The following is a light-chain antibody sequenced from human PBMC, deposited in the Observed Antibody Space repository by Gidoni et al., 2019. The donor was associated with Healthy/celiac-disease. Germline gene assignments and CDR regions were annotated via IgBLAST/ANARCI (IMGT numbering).Light chain of an antibody. CDR2: DAS. CDR1: QSVSSY. Sequence: EIVLTQTPATLSLSLGERATLSCRASQSVSSYLAWYQQKPGQAPRLLIYDASNRATGIPARFSGSGSGTDFTLTISSLEPEDFAVYYCQQRSNWSWTFGQGTKVEIK. J-gene: IGKJ1*01. V-gene: IGKV3-11*01. CDR3: QQRSNWSWT.